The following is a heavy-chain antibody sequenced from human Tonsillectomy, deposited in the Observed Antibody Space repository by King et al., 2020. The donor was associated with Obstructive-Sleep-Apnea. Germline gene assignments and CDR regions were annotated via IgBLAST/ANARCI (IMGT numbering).Heavy chain of an antibody. J-gene: IGHJ1*01. V-gene: IGHV4-4*02. CDR3: ARSAAVAGREYFQH. D-gene: IGHD6-19*01. CDR1: GGSISSSNW. Sequence: QLQESGPGLVKPSGTLSLTCAVSGGSISSSNWWSWVRQPPGKGLEWIGGIYPSWSTNYKPSLNRRVTISVDKSKNQFPLKLSSVTAADTAVYYCARSAAVAGREYFQHWGQGTLVTVSS. CDR2: IYPSWST.